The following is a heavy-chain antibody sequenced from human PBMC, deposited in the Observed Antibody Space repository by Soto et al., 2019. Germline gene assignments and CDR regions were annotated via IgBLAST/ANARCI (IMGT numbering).Heavy chain of an antibody. D-gene: IGHD1-26*01. J-gene: IGHJ5*02. V-gene: IGHV3-72*01. CDR1: GFPFSDLY. CDR3: LSVGGTRT. CDR2: IRNKANYYTT. Sequence: EVQVVESGGGLVQPGGSLRLSCAASGFPFSDLYIDWVRQAPGKGLEWVARIRNKANYYTTDYAASVKGRFTISRDDSKNSVYLQMNSQKAEDASVFYCLSVGGTRTWGQGTLVSVSS.